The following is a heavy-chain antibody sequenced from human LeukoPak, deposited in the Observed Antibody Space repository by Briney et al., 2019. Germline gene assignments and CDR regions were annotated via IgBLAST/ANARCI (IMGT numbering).Heavy chain of an antibody. CDR1: GFTFSSYS. CDR2: ISSSSSYI. Sequence: PGGSLRLSCAASGFTFSSYSMNWVRQAPGKGLEWVSSISSSSSYIYCADSVKGRFTISRDNAKNSLYLQMNSLRAEDTAVYYCARFASGSYYGLDYWGQGTLVTVSS. D-gene: IGHD1-26*01. J-gene: IGHJ4*02. CDR3: ARFASGSYYGLDY. V-gene: IGHV3-21*01.